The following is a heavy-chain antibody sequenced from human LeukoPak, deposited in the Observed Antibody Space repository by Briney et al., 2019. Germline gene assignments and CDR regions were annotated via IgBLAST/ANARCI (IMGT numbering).Heavy chain of an antibody. Sequence: NTSETLSLTCAVYGGSFSGYYWSWIRQPPGKGLEWIGEINHSGSTNYNPALKSRGTISVDTSKNQFSLKLSSVTAADTAVYYCARAPRKRIAAAGTVYYGMDVWGQGTTVTVSS. D-gene: IGHD6-13*01. CDR1: GGSFSGYY. CDR3: ARAPRKRIAAAGTVYYGMDV. CDR2: INHSGST. J-gene: IGHJ6*02. V-gene: IGHV4-34*01.